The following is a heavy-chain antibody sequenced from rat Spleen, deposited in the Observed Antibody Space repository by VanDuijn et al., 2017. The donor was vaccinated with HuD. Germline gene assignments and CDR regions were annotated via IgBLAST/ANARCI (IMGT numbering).Heavy chain of an antibody. J-gene: IGHJ4*01. Sequence: EVQLQESGPGLVKPSQSLSLTCSVTGYSITSSYRWNWIRKFPGNKLEWMGYINSAGSTNYNPSLKSRISITRDTSKNQFFLQVNSVTTEDTATYYCARATGYYVMDAWGQGASVTVSS. CDR3: ARATGYYVMDA. V-gene: IGHV3-3*01. CDR1: GYSITSSYR. CDR2: INSAGST. D-gene: IGHD1-11*01.